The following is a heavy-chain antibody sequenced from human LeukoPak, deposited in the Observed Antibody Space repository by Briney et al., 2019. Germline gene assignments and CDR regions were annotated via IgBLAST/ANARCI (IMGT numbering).Heavy chain of an antibody. CDR2: LSYDGDRK. CDR3: AKDRVEDPTVVRGPYYYYAVDV. J-gene: IGHJ6*02. V-gene: IGHV3-30*18. D-gene: IGHD3-10*01. CDR1: GFTFSTYG. Sequence: PGGSLRLSCAASGFTFSTYGMHWVRQAPGKGLEWVAFLSYDGDRKYYADSVKGRFTISRDNSKNTLYLQMNSLRAEDTAVYYCAKDRVEDPTVVRGPYYYYAVDVWGQGTQVTVSS.